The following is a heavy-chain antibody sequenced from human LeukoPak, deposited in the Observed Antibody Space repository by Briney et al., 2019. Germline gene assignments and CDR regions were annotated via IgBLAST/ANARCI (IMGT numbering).Heavy chain of an antibody. V-gene: IGHV1-18*01. CDR3: ARAPRFLEWLLSYGMDV. J-gene: IGHJ6*02. CDR2: ISAYNGNT. Sequence: ASVKVSCKASGYTFTSYGISWVRQAPGQGLEWMGWISAYNGNTNYAQELQGRVTMTTDTSTSTAYMELRSLRSDDTAVYYCARAPRFLEWLLSYGMDVWGQGTTVTVSS. CDR1: GYTFTSYG. D-gene: IGHD3-3*01.